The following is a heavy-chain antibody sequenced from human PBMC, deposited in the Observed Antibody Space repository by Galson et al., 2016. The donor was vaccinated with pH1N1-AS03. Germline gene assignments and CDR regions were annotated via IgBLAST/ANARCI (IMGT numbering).Heavy chain of an antibody. CDR1: GASVISGSYY. V-gene: IGHV4-61*01. J-gene: IGHJ4*02. D-gene: IGHD3-3*02. CDR3: SGTPYYPFWSGYTPLDF. CDR2: ISYSGST. Sequence: SETLSLTCTVSGASVISGSYYWSWIRQPPGERLEWIGYISYSGSTNYNPSLKSRVTISVDTSNNQFSLRLSSVTAADTAVYFCSGTPYYPFWSGYTPLDFWGQGTLVTVSS.